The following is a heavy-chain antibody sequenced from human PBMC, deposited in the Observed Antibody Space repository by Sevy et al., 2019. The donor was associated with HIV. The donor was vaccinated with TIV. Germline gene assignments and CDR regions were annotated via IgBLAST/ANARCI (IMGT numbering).Heavy chain of an antibody. Sequence: SETLSLTCSVSGAAINSNGYYWTWIRLHPGKGLEWVGYIYYTGSTYYTPSLMSRVTMSLDTSKRQFSLKLRYVTGAGTAVYYCARTLDSGYEVDSWGPGTLVTVSS. CDR3: ARTLDSGYEVDS. V-gene: IGHV4-31*03. CDR2: IYYTGST. D-gene: IGHD5-12*01. CDR1: GAAINSNGYY. J-gene: IGHJ4*02.